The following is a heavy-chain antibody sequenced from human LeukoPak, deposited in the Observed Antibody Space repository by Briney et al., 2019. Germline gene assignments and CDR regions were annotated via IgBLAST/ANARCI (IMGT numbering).Heavy chain of an antibody. Sequence: ASVKVSCKASGYTFTGYYMHWVRQAPGQGLEWMGWINPNSGGTNYAQKFQGRVTMTRDTSLSTAYMELSRLRSDDTAVYYCARLSHWYVPAAIGYWGQGTLVTVSS. D-gene: IGHD2-2*01. J-gene: IGHJ4*02. CDR1: GYTFTGYY. V-gene: IGHV1-2*02. CDR3: ARLSHWYVPAAIGY. CDR2: INPNSGGT.